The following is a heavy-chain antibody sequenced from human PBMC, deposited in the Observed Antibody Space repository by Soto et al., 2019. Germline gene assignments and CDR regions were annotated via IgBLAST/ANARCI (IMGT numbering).Heavy chain of an antibody. CDR1: GGSISSYY. CDR3: ARDGVVAAKPFYY. CDR2: IYYSGST. J-gene: IGHJ4*02. D-gene: IGHD2-15*01. Sequence: QVQLQESGPGLVKPSETLSLTCTVSGGSISSYYRSWIRQPPGKGLEWIGYIYYSGSTNYTPSLKSRVTISVDTSKNQFSPKLSSVTAADTAVYYCARDGVVAAKPFYYWGQGTLVTVSS. V-gene: IGHV4-59*01.